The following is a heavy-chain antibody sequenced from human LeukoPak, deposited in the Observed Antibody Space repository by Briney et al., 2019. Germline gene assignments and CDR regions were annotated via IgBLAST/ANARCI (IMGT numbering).Heavy chain of an antibody. V-gene: IGHV1-2*02. D-gene: IGHD2-2*01. CDR3: ARHCSSTSCYDL. Sequence: ASVKVSCKASGYTFTGYYMHWVRQAPGQGLQWMGWINPNSGGTNYAQKFQGRVIMTRDTSTSTAYIELSRLISGDTAVYYCARHCSSTSCYDLWGQGTLITVSS. J-gene: IGHJ4*02. CDR2: INPNSGGT. CDR1: GYTFTGYY.